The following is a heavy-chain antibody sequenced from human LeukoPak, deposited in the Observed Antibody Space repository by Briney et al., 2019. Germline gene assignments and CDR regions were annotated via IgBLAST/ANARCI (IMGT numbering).Heavy chain of an antibody. CDR2: IDPSDSYT. D-gene: IGHD3-16*01. V-gene: IGHV5-10-1*01. CDR3: APYYDYVWGSSYGMDV. Sequence: KSGESLKISCKGSGYSFTSYWISWVRQMPGKGLEWMGRIDPSDSYTNYSPSFQGHVTISADKSISTAYLQWSSLKASDTAMYYCAPYYDYVWGSSYGMDVWGKGTTVTVSS. CDR1: GYSFTSYW. J-gene: IGHJ6*04.